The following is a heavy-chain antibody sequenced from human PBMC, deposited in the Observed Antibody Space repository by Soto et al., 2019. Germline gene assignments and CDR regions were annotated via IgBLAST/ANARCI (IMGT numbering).Heavy chain of an antibody. CDR1: GFSLSTSGVG. V-gene: IGHV2-5*02. CDR3: AHLYCSGGSCYGVAAFDI. Sequence: QITLKESGPTLVKPTQTLTLTCTFSGFSLSTSGVGVGWIRQPPGKALEWLALIYWDDDKRYSPSLKSRLTITKETSKNQVVLTMTNMDPVDTATYYCAHLYCSGGSCYGVAAFDIWGQGTMVTVSS. D-gene: IGHD2-15*01. J-gene: IGHJ3*02. CDR2: IYWDDDK.